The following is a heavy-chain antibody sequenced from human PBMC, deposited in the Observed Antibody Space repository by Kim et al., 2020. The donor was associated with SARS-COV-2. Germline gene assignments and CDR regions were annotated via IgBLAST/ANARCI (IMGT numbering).Heavy chain of an antibody. CDR3: AREVPGLLVDFDC. V-gene: IGHV3-7*03. CDR1: GFIFSKYW. J-gene: IGHJ4*02. Sequence: GVSLRLSCAASGFIFSKYWMSWVRQIPGKGLEWLANINEDGSTKNYADSMKGRFTISRDNAKNSLHLEMNSLRVEDTAFYYCAREVPGLLVDFDCWGQGT. D-gene: IGHD6-6*01. CDR2: INEDGSTK.